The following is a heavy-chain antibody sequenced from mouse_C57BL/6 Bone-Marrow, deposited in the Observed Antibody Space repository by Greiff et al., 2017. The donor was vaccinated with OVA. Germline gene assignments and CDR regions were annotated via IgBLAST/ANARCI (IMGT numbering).Heavy chain of an antibody. Sequence: VQLQQSGPELVKPGASVKISCKASGYAFSSSWMNWVKQRPGKGLEWIGRIYPGDGDTNYNGKFKGKATLTADKSSSTAYMQLSSLTSEDSAVYFCASLYDGYYVGYFDVWGTGTTVTVSS. J-gene: IGHJ1*03. D-gene: IGHD2-3*01. CDR3: ASLYDGYYVGYFDV. CDR2: IYPGDGDT. V-gene: IGHV1-82*01. CDR1: GYAFSSSW.